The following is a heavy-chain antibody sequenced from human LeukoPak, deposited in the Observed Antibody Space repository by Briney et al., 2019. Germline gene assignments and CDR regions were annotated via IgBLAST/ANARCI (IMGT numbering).Heavy chain of an antibody. V-gene: IGHV3-30-3*01. CDR3: AKVLLREIFGVVIDY. CDR1: GFTFSSYA. J-gene: IGHJ4*02. D-gene: IGHD3-3*01. CDR2: ISYDGSNK. Sequence: PGGSLRLSCAASGFTFSSYAMHWVCQAPGKGLEWVAVISYDGSNKYYADSVKGRFTISRDNSKNTLYLQMNSLRAEDTAVYYCAKVLLREIFGVVIDYWGQGTLVTVSS.